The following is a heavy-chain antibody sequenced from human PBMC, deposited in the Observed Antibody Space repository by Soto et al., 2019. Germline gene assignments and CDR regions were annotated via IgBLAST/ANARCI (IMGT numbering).Heavy chain of an antibody. CDR2: INSVSGGT. V-gene: IGHV1-2*02. Sequence: AASVKVPCKASGNTHTIYFIHWLRQARGQGLEWMGWINSVSGGTNYAHKFQGRVTMTRDTSTTTAFMELSGLRSDDTAVYFCARGGSYYAHWGQGTLVTVSS. CDR1: GNTHTIYF. D-gene: IGHD3-10*01. J-gene: IGHJ4*02. CDR3: ARGGSYYAH.